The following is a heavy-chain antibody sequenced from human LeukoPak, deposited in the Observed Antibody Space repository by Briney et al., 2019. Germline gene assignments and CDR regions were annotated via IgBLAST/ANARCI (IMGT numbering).Heavy chain of an antibody. J-gene: IGHJ5*02. Sequence: SETLSLTCAVSGASFSGYYWNWIRQFPGKGLEWIGYIYYSGSTNYKPSLKSRVTISVDTSKDQFSLKLSSVTAADTAVYYCARGGYYGSGNDFRFDPWGQGTLVTVSS. D-gene: IGHD3-10*01. CDR2: IYYSGST. V-gene: IGHV4-59*01. CDR3: ARGGYYGSGNDFRFDP. CDR1: GASFSGYY.